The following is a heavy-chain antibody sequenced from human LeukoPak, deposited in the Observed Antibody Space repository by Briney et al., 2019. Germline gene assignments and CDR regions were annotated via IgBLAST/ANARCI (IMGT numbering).Heavy chain of an antibody. CDR2: TYYSGST. D-gene: IGHD3-22*01. J-gene: IGHJ4*02. CDR3: ASGMYYYDSSGYYYYFDY. V-gene: IGHV4-39*01. CDR1: GGSISSSSYY. Sequence: SETLSLTCTVSGGSISSSSYYWGWIGQPPGKGLEWIASTYYSGSTYYNPSLSSRVTISVDTSKNQFSLKLSSVTAADTAVYYCASGMYYYDSSGYYYYFDYWGQGTLVTVSS.